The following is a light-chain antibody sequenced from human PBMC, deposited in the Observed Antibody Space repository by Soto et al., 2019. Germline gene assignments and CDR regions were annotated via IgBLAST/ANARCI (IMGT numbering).Light chain of an antibody. V-gene: IGKV3-15*01. Sequence: EIVMTQSPATLSVSQGERATLSCRASQSVSSNLAWYQQKPGQAPRLLIYGASTRATGIPARFSGSGSGTDFTLTISSLQSEDFAVYYCQQDNNWPPLAFGGGTKVEIK. CDR1: QSVSSN. J-gene: IGKJ4*01. CDR3: QQDNNWPPLA. CDR2: GAS.